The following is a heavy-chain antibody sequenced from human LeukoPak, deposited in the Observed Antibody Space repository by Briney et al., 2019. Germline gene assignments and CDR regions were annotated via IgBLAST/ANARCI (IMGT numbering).Heavy chain of an antibody. CDR3: AGVRGDYNHWNLFDY. V-gene: IGHV4-61*01. D-gene: IGHD5-24*01. J-gene: IGHJ4*02. CDR1: GGSISSRSYY. CDR2: SQYDGST. Sequence: PSETLSLTCTVSGGSISSRSYYWSWIRQPPGKGLEWIGYSQYDGSTNYNPSLKGRVTISIDTSKNQFSLKLSSVTAADTAVYYCAGVRGDYNHWNLFDYWGQGTLVTVSS.